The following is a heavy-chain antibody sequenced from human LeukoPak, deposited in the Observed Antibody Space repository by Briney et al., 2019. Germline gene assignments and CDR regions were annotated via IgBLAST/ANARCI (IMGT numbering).Heavy chain of an antibody. J-gene: IGHJ3*02. CDR1: GGSISSNSYY. V-gene: IGHV4-39*01. CDR2: IYYSGSI. D-gene: IGHD2-2*01. CDR3: ARRYCSSTTCFDTFDI. Sequence: PSETLSLTCTVSGGSISSNSYYWGWIRQPPGKGLEWLGSIYYSGSIYYNPSLKSRVTIFVDASKNQFSLELSSVTAADTAVYYCARRYCSSTTCFDTFDIWGQGTMVTVSS.